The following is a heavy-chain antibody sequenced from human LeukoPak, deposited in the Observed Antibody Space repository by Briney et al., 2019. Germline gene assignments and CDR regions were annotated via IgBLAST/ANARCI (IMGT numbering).Heavy chain of an antibody. J-gene: IGHJ3*02. CDR3: ARGGPEVLQQLSAFDI. V-gene: IGHV3-30-3*01. CDR1: GFTFSSYA. CDR2: ISYDGSNK. Sequence: GGSLRLSCAASGFTFSSYAMHWVRQAPGKGLEWVAVISYDGSNKYYADSVKGRFTISRDNSKNTLYLQMNSLRAEDTAVYYCARGGPEVLQQLSAFDIWGQGTMVTVSS. D-gene: IGHD6-13*01.